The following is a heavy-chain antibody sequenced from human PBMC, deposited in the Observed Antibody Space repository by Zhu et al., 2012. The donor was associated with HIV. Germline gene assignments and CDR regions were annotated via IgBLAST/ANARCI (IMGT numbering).Heavy chain of an antibody. CDR2: INTSGST. CDR3: ARLYGSGSFDN. D-gene: IGHD3-10*01. Sequence: QVQLQESGPGLVKPSETLSLTCTVSGGSISSYYWSWIRQPAGKGLEWIGRINTSGSTNYNPSLKSRVTMSVDSSENQFSLKLNPVTAADTAVHYCARLYGSGSFDNWGQGTLVTVSS. V-gene: IGHV4-4*07. CDR1: GGSISSYY. J-gene: IGHJ4*02.